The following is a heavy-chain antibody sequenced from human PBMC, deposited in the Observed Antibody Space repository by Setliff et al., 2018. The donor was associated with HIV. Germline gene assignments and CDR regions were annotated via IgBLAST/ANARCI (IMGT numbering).Heavy chain of an antibody. CDR1: GYSFTSYG. CDR3: ARGRNYNSGMDV. D-gene: IGHD3-10*01. V-gene: IGHV1-18*01. CDR2: ISPYSRIT. Sequence: GASVKVSCKASGYSFTSYGIGWVRQAPGQGLEWIGWISPYSRITNYAPKFRDRVTVTTETSTNTAYLEVRSLSSDDTAVYYCARGRNYNSGMDVWGQGTTVTVS. J-gene: IGHJ6*02.